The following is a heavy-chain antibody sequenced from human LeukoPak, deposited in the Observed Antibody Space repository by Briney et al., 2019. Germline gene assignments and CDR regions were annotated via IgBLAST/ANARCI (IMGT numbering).Heavy chain of an antibody. Sequence: GGSLRLSCAASGFTFFGYIMNWVREAPGKGLECVSFISSTSNTIYYADSVKGRFTVSRDNAKNSLYLQMNSLRPEDTAVYYCARDQWLDYWGQGTLVTVSS. J-gene: IGHJ4*02. V-gene: IGHV3-48*01. D-gene: IGHD6-19*01. CDR3: ARDQWLDY. CDR2: ISSTSNTI. CDR1: GFTFFGYI.